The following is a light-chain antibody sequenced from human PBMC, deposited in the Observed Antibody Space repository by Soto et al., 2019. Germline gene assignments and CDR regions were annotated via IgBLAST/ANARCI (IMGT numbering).Light chain of an antibody. Sequence: QSAPTQPASVSGSPGQSITISCTGTSSDVGGYNYVSLYQQHPGKAPKLMIYDVSNRPSGVSNRFSGSKSGNTASLTISGLQAEDEADYYCSSYTSSSTVVFGGGTKLPVL. J-gene: IGLJ2*01. CDR2: DVS. CDR3: SSYTSSSTVV. CDR1: SSDVGGYNY. V-gene: IGLV2-14*01.